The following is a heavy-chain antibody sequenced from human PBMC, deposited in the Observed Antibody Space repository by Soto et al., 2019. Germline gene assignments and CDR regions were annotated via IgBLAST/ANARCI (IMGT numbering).Heavy chain of an antibody. CDR2: IFYTGST. J-gene: IGHJ4*02. CDR3: ARDRYSYGVIDY. Sequence: PSETLSLTCSVSGGSVSSGTYYWSWIRQPPGKGLEWIGYIFYTGSTNYNPPLKSRLTISIDTSRNQFSLKLSSVTAADTAVYYCARDRYSYGVIDYWGQGTLVTVSS. V-gene: IGHV4-61*01. CDR1: GGSVSSGTYY. D-gene: IGHD5-18*01.